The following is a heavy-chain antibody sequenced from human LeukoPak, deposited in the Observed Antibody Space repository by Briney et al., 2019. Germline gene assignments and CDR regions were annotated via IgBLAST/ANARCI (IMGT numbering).Heavy chain of an antibody. Sequence: GESLKIPCKSSGYSFTSDWIGWVRQMPGKGLELMGIIYPGNSDTRYSPSFQGQVTISADKSISTAYLQWNSLKASDTAMYYCARLPYCGGDCYPNWFDPWGQGTLVTVSS. V-gene: IGHV5-51*01. D-gene: IGHD2-21*02. J-gene: IGHJ5*02. CDR3: ARLPYCGGDCYPNWFDP. CDR2: IYPGNSDT. CDR1: GYSFTSDW.